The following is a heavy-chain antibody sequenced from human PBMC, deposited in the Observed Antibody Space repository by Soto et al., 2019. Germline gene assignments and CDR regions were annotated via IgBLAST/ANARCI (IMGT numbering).Heavy chain of an antibody. Sequence: ASVKVSCKASGYTFTSYGISWLRQAPGQGLEWMGWISAYNGNANYTQKFQGRVTMTTDTFTSTAYMELRSLRSDDTAVYFCARDNYERSGYFDYWGQGTLVTVYS. V-gene: IGHV1-18*01. CDR2: ISAYNGNA. D-gene: IGHD3-22*01. CDR1: GYTFTSYG. CDR3: ARDNYERSGYFDY. J-gene: IGHJ4*02.